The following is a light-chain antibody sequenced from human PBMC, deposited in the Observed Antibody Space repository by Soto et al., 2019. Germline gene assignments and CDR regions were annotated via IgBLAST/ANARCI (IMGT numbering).Light chain of an antibody. J-gene: IGKJ2*01. CDR2: GAS. CDR3: QQYGNSPHT. Sequence: EIVLTQSPGTLSLSPGERATLSCRASQSVSNNFLAWYQQKPGQAPRLLIYGASHRAAGIPDRFSGSGSGTDFTLTISRLEPEDFVVFYCQQYGNSPHTFGQGTKVDIK. CDR1: QSVSNNF. V-gene: IGKV3-20*01.